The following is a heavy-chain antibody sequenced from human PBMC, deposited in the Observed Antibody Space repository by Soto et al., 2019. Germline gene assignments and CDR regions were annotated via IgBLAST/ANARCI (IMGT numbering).Heavy chain of an antibody. CDR3: ARNKVVYAPTGMDV. Sequence: GGSRRRSWAASGFTFSSYSMNWVRRAPGKGLEWVSSISSSSSYIYYADSVKGRFTISRDNAKNSLYLQMNSLRAEDTAVYYCARNKVVYAPTGMDVWGQGTTVTVSS. D-gene: IGHD2-8*02. CDR1: GFTFSSYS. J-gene: IGHJ6*02. CDR2: ISSSSSYI. V-gene: IGHV3-21*01.